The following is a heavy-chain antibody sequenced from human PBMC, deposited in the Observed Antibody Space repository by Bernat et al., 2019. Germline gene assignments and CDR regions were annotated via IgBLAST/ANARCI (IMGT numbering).Heavy chain of an antibody. J-gene: IGHJ4*02. Sequence: EVQLVESGGGLIQPGGSLRLSCAASGFTVSSNYMNWIRQAPGKGLEWVSVLHSGGRTYYADSVRGRFTISRDDSKNTLYLQMNSLRADDTAVYFCARGRPSGYETPLPFDYWGQGTLVAVSS. CDR1: GFTVSSNY. V-gene: IGHV3-53*01. D-gene: IGHD5-12*01. CDR3: ARGRPSGYETPLPFDY. CDR2: LHSGGRT.